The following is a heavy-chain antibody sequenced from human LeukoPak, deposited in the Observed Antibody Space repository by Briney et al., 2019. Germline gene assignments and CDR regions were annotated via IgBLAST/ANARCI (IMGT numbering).Heavy chain of an antibody. CDR3: ATIDYGDSRLGMDV. Sequence: SETLSLTCTVSGGSISSYYWSWIRQPPGKGLEWIGYIYYSGSTNYNPSLKSRVTITVDTSKNQFSLKLSSVTAADTAVYYCATIDYGDSRLGMDVWGQGTTVTVSS. V-gene: IGHV4-59*01. J-gene: IGHJ6*02. CDR1: GGSISSYY. CDR2: IYYSGST. D-gene: IGHD4-17*01.